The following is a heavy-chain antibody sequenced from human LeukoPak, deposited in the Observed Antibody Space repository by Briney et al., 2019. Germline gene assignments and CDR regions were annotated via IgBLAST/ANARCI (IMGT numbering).Heavy chain of an antibody. CDR2: IIPILGIA. D-gene: IGHD2-2*01. J-gene: IGHJ4*02. V-gene: IGHV1-69*04. CDR1: GGTFSSYA. CDR3: AGCSSTSCKEHSSDY. Sequence: GASVKVSCKASGGTFSSYAISWVRQAPGQGLEWMGRIIPILGIANYAQKFQGRVTITADKSTSTAYMELSSLRSEDTAVYYCAGCSSTSCKEHSSDYWGQGTLVTVSS.